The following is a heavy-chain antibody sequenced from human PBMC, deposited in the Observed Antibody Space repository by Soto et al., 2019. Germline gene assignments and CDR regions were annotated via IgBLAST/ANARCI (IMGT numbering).Heavy chain of an antibody. J-gene: IGHJ4*02. CDR3: ARLGSGGWSYFDY. V-gene: IGHV4-39*01. Sequence: QLQLQESGPGLVKPSETLSLTCTVSGGSISSSSYYWGWIRQPPGKGLEWIGSIYYSGSTYYTPSLKSRVTISAATSKNQCSLELSSVTAADTAVYYCARLGSGGWSYFDYWGQGTLVTVSS. CDR2: IYYSGST. D-gene: IGHD6-19*01. CDR1: GGSISSSSYY.